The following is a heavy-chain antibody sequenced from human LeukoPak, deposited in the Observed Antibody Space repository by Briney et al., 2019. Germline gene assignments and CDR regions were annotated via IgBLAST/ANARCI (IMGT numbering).Heavy chain of an antibody. CDR3: TTTDGGVDY. D-gene: IGHD4-23*01. V-gene: IGHV3-15*01. J-gene: IGHJ4*02. CDR2: IKSKTHGGTT. CDR1: GFTFSNAR. Sequence: GGSLRLSCAASGFTFSNARMSWVRQAPGKGLEWVGRIKSKTHGGTTDYAAPVKGRFTISRDDSKNTLYLQMNSLKTEDTAVYYCTTTDGGVDYWGQGTLVTVSS.